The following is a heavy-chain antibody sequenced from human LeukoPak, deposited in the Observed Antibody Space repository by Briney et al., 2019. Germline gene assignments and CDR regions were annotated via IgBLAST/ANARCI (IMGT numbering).Heavy chain of an antibody. J-gene: IGHJ4*02. CDR3: ARDLREMATFGPIVDS. D-gene: IGHD3-16*01. CDR1: GFTFSSYA. CDR2: ISGSGGST. Sequence: GGSLRLSCAASGFTFSSYAMSWVRQAPGKGLEWVSAISGSGGSTYYADSVKGRFTISRDNSKNTLYLQMNSLRAEDTAVYYCARDLREMATFGPIVDSWGQGTLVTVSS. V-gene: IGHV3-23*01.